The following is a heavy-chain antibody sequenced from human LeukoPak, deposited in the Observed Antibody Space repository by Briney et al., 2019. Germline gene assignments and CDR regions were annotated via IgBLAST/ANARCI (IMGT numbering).Heavy chain of an antibody. Sequence: ASVKVSCKASGYTFTNYAIIWVRQAPGQGLEWMAYISAYNGKTVYAQNMQGRVTLTTDTSTNTAYMELSSLGSDDTAVYYCAREFWCNDNNCYLSSFDIWGQGTVVTVSS. CDR2: ISAYNGKT. D-gene: IGHD1-20*01. CDR1: GYTFTNYA. J-gene: IGHJ3*02. CDR3: AREFWCNDNNCYLSSFDI. V-gene: IGHV1-18*01.